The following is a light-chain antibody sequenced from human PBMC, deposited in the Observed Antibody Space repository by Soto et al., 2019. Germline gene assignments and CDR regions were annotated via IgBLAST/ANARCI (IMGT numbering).Light chain of an antibody. V-gene: IGKV1-9*01. CDR3: EQLNSYPHT. Sequence: DIQLTPSPSFLSASVGDRVTITCQASQGIDSYLAWYQQKPGKAPNLLIYVASTLQSGVPSRFSGSGYGTKYTLTISSLQPEDFATYYCEQLNSYPHTFGGGTKVEIK. CDR1: QGIDSY. J-gene: IGKJ4*01. CDR2: VAS.